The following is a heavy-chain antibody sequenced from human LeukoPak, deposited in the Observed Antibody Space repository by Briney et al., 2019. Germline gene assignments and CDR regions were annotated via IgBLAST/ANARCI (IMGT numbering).Heavy chain of an antibody. CDR2: IYFSGTT. J-gene: IGHJ4*02. D-gene: IGHD3-10*01. Sequence: SETLSLTCTVSVVSISDSSCYWGWIRQPPGKGLEWVGSIYFSGTTYYNPSLKSQVTISVDTSKNQFSLKLSSVTAADTAVYYCASAPRRGSIGGPDNWGQGTLVTVSS. CDR1: VVSISDSSCY. V-gene: IGHV4-39*01. CDR3: ASAPRRGSIGGPDN.